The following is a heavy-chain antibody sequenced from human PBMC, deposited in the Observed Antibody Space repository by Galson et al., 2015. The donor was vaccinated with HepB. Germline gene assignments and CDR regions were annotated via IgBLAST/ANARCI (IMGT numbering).Heavy chain of an antibody. J-gene: IGHJ4*02. Sequence: ALVKPTQTLTLTCTFSGFSLSTSGMCVSWIRQPPGKALEWLALIDWDDDKYYSTSLKTRLTISKDTSKNQVVFTMTNMDPVDTATYYCARIRADYYYDSSGYYYVAQYFDYWGQGTLVTVSS. CDR2: IDWDDDK. D-gene: IGHD3-22*01. CDR3: ARIRADYYYDSSGYYYVAQYFDY. V-gene: IGHV2-70*01. CDR1: GFSLSTSGMC.